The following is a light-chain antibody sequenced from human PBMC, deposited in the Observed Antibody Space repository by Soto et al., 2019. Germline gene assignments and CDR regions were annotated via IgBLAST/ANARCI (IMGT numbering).Light chain of an antibody. CDR1: SSDVGGYNY. Sequence: QSALTQPASVSGSPGQSITISCTGTSSDVGGYNYVSWYQQHPGKAPKLMIYEVSNRPSGISNRFSGSKSGNTASLTISGLQAEDGADYYCSSYTSSNFWVFGEGTQLTVL. CDR3: SSYTSSNFWV. CDR2: EVS. V-gene: IGLV2-14*01. J-gene: IGLJ3*02.